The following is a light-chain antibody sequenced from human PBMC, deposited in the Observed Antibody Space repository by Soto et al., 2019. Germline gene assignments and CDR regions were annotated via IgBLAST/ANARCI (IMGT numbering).Light chain of an antibody. Sequence: QSVLTQTPSVSGTPGQRVNISCSGSSSNIGRNYVYWYHQFPGTAPKLLIYRDNERPSGVPDRFSGSKSGTSASLAISGLRSGDEADYHCATWDASLGGPVFGGGTQLTVL. CDR2: RDN. J-gene: IGLJ2*01. CDR3: ATWDASLGGPV. CDR1: SSNIGRNY. V-gene: IGLV1-47*01.